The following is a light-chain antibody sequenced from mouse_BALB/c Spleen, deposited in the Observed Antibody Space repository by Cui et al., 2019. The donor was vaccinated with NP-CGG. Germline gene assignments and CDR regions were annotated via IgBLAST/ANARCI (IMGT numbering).Light chain of an antibody. CDR3: ALWYSNHWV. CDR2: GTN. CDR1: TGAVTTCNY. J-gene: IGLJ1*01. V-gene: IGLV1*01. Sequence: AVATQESALTTSPGETVTLTCRSSTGAVTTCNYANWVQEKPDHLFTGLIGGTNNRAPGVPARFSGSLIGDKAALTITGAQTEDEAIYFCALWYSNHWVFGGGTKLTVL.